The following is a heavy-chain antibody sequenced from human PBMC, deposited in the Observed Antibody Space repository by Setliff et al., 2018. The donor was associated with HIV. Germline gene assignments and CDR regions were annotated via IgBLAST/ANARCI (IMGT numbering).Heavy chain of an antibody. J-gene: IGHJ1*01. CDR2: IVPILNIA. CDR3: ARGWSEGTHLFQVEYFQH. CDR1: GGTFGNYG. V-gene: IGHV1-69*10. Sequence: SVKVSCKASGGTFGNYGVGWVRQAPGQGLEWVGGIVPILNIANYAQEFQGRATITADKSTSTVYMEVRDLTPDDTALYYCARGWSEGTHLFQVEYFQHWGQGTLVTVSS. D-gene: IGHD2-8*01.